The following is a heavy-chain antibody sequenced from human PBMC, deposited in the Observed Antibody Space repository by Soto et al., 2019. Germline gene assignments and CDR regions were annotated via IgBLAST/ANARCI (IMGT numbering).Heavy chain of an antibody. CDR3: GIQPGGGGY. V-gene: IGHV3-53*01. CDR2: IYSGGYT. D-gene: IGHD2-2*01. Sequence: EVQLVESGGGLIQPGGSLRLSCAVSGFTVSNNYMSWVRQAPGKGLEGVSVIYSGGYTAYGDSVKGRFTISRDNSKNPFYPQMKSPGADHPALFSGGIQPGGGGYWGQGTLVTVSS. CDR1: GFTVSNNY. J-gene: IGHJ4*02.